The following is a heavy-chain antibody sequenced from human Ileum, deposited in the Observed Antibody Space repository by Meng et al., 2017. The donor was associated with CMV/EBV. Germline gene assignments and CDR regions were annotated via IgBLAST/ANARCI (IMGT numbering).Heavy chain of an antibody. J-gene: IGHJ4*02. D-gene: IGHD5-18*01. V-gene: IGHV3-73*01. CDR2: IRSKPNNYAT. CDR1: GFSFGVSN. CDR3: VRPGYDTSPRRDFDY. Sequence: GGSLRLSCAASGFSFGVSNIHWVRQASGKGLEWVGGIRSKPNNYATTYIESVKGRFTISRDDSENTVYLEMNSLKTEDTAMYYCVRPGYDTSPRRDFDYWGQGTLVTVSS.